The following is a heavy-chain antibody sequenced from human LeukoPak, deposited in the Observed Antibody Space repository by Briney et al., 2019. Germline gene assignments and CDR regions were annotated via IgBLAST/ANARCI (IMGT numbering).Heavy chain of an antibody. CDR1: GYTFTSYD. V-gene: IGHV1-8*03. CDR3: ARGRYSSGGGLDY. Sequence: GASVKVSCKASGYTFTSYDINWVRQATEQGLEWMGWMNPNSGNTGYAQKFQGRVTITRNTSISTAYMELSSLRSEDTAVYYCARGRYSSGGGLDYWGQGTLVTVSS. CDR2: MNPNSGNT. J-gene: IGHJ4*02. D-gene: IGHD6-19*01.